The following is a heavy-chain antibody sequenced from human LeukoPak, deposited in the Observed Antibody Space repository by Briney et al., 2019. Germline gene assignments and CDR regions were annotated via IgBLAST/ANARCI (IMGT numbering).Heavy chain of an antibody. CDR3: ARGQTVGAY. J-gene: IGHJ4*02. Sequence: GGSLRLSCAASGFSFSNYEMNWVRQAPGKGLEWVSYISSGGGTISYADSLKGRFTISRDNAKISLYLQMNSRRAEDTAVYYCARGQTVGAYWGEGTLVTVSS. CDR1: GFSFSNYE. V-gene: IGHV3-48*03. CDR2: ISSGGGTI.